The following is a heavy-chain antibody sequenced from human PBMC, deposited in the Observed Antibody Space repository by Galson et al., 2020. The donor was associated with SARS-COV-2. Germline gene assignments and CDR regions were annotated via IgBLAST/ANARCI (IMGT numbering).Heavy chain of an antibody. CDR2: ISYDGSNK. V-gene: IGHV3-30-3*01. CDR3: ARGNWNYDAFYI. Sequence: TGGSLRLSCAASGFTFSSYAMHWVRQAPGKGLEWVAVISYDGSNKYYADSVKGRFTISRDNSKNTLYLQMNSLRAEDTAVYYCARGNWNYDAFYICGQGTMVTVSS. CDR1: GFTFSSYA. D-gene: IGHD1-7*01. J-gene: IGHJ3*02.